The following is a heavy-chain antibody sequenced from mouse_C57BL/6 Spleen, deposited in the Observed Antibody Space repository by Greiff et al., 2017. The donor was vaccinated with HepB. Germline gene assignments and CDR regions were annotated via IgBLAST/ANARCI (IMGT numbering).Heavy chain of an antibody. V-gene: IGHV1-22*01. Sequence: VHVKQSGPELVKPGASVKMSCKASGYTFTDYNMHWVKQSHGKSLEWIGYINPNNGGTSYNQKFKGKATLTVNKSSSTAYMELRSLTSEDSAVYYCALYDYDGAMDYWGQGTSVTVSS. D-gene: IGHD2-4*01. CDR3: ALYDYDGAMDY. CDR2: INPNNGGT. J-gene: IGHJ4*01. CDR1: GYTFTDYN.